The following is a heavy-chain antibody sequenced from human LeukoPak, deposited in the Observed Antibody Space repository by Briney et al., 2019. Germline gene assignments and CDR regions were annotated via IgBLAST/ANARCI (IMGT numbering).Heavy chain of an antibody. CDR2: ISSGSSTI. J-gene: IGHJ4*02. Sequence: GGSLRLSCAASGFTFSNYSMNWVRQAPGKGLEWVSYISSGSSTIYYADSVKGRFTISRDNSKNTLYLQMNSLRAEDTAVYYCAKGSGYGGYSYGYVDYWGQGTLVTVSS. CDR1: GFTFSNYS. CDR3: AKGSGYGGYSYGYVDY. D-gene: IGHD5-18*01. V-gene: IGHV3-48*01.